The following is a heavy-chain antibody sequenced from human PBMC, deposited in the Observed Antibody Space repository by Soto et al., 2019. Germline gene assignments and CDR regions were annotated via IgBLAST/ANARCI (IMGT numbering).Heavy chain of an antibody. CDR3: AKERARQVGGDIVVVPAAIGAFDI. V-gene: IGHV3-23*01. Sequence: PGGSLRLSCAASGFTFSSYAMSWVRQAPGKGLEWVSAISGSGGSTYYADSVKGRFTISRDNSKNTLYLQMNSLRAEDTAVYYCAKERARQVGGDIVVVPAAIGAFDIWSQGTMVNVS. CDR1: GFTFSSYA. D-gene: IGHD2-2*01. J-gene: IGHJ3*02. CDR2: ISGSGGST.